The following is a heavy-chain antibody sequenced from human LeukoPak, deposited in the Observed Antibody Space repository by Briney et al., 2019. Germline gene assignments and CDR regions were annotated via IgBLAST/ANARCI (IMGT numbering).Heavy chain of an antibody. J-gene: IGHJ3*02. D-gene: IGHD3-16*01. CDR3: ARLYVWGARDAFDI. CDR2: ISYDGSNK. V-gene: IGHV3-30-3*01. Sequence: GRSLRLSRAASGFTFSSYAMHWVRQAPGKGLEWVAVISYDGSNKYYADSVKGRFTISRDNSKNTLYLQMNSLRAEDTAVYYCARLYVWGARDAFDIWGQGTMVTVSS. CDR1: GFTFSSYA.